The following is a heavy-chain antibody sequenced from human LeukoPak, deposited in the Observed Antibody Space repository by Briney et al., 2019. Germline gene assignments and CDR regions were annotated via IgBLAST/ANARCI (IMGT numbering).Heavy chain of an antibody. Sequence: SETLPLTCTVSGGSISSHYWSWIRQPPGKGLEWIGYIYYSGSTNYNPPLKSRVTISVDTSKNQFSLRLSSVTAADTAVYYCARGETPINWFDPWGQGTLVTVSS. CDR2: IYYSGST. V-gene: IGHV4-59*11. CDR1: GGSISSHY. J-gene: IGHJ5*02. CDR3: ARGETPINWFDP.